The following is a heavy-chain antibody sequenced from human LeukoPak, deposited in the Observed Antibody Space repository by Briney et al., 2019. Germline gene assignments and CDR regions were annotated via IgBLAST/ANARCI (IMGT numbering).Heavy chain of an antibody. D-gene: IGHD6-19*01. CDR3: ASSIAVPTNFDY. Sequence: TLSLTCAVSGGSISSGGYSWSWIRQPPGKGLEWIGYIYHSGSTYYNPSLKSRVTISVDRSKNQFSLKLSSVTAADTAVYYCASSIAVPTNFDYWGQGTLVTVSS. V-gene: IGHV4-30-2*01. CDR2: IYHSGST. CDR1: GGSISSGGYS. J-gene: IGHJ4*02.